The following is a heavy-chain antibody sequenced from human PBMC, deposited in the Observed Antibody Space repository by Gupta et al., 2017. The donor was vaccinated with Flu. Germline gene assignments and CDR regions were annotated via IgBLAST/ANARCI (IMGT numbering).Heavy chain of an antibody. V-gene: IGHV3-23*01. J-gene: IGHJ6*02. CDR1: GFTFSSYA. Sequence: EVQLLNSGEGLVQPGGSLRLSCAASGFTFSSYALTWVRQAPGKGLGWVSAISGSGGSTYYADSVKGRFTISRDNSKNTLYLQMNSLRAEDTAVYYCAKDKRVVVAATPAAYYYYYGMDVWGQGTTVTVSS. D-gene: IGHD2-15*01. CDR2: ISGSGGST. CDR3: AKDKRVVVAATPAAYYYYYGMDV.